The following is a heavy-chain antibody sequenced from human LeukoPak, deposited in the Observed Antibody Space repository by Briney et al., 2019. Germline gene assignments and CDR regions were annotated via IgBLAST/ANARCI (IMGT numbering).Heavy chain of an antibody. V-gene: IGHV5-51*01. CDR3: ARSSSYSPYYFDS. Sequence: GESLKISCKGSGYSFTKNWIGWVRQMPGKGLEWMGIIYPPDSDTRYGRSFQGQVTISVDESITTAYLQWSSLKASDTVMYYCARSSSYSPYYFDSWGQGTLVTVSS. J-gene: IGHJ4*02. CDR2: IYPPDSDT. D-gene: IGHD3-22*01. CDR1: GYSFTKNW.